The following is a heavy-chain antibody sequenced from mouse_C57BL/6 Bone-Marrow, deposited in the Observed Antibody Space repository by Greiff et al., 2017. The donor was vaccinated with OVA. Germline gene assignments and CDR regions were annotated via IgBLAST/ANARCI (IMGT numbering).Heavy chain of an antibody. CDR1: GYSITSGYY. CDR2: ISYDGSN. Sequence: EVQLMESGPGLVKPSQSLSLTCSVTGYSITSGYYWNWIRQFPGNKLEWMGYISYDGSNNYNPSLKNRISITRDTSKNQFFLKLNSVTTEDTATYYCARGLLRAYWGQGTLVTVSA. D-gene: IGHD6-1*01. J-gene: IGHJ3*01. V-gene: IGHV3-6*01. CDR3: ARGLLRAY.